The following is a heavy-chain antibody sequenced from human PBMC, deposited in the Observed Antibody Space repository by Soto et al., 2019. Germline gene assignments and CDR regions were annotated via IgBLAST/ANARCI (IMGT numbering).Heavy chain of an antibody. CDR3: ARDARNADYDY. D-gene: IGHD3-16*01. CDR1: GFTFSSHA. CDR2: IHSIRSII. V-gene: IGHV3-48*02. J-gene: IGHJ4*02. Sequence: EVQLVESGGGLVQPGGSLRLSCAVSGFTFSSHAMNWVRQAPGKGLEWVAYIHSIRSIIYYADSVKGRFTISRDNAKNSLYLQMDSLRDKDTAVYYCARDARNADYDYWGQGTLVTVSS.